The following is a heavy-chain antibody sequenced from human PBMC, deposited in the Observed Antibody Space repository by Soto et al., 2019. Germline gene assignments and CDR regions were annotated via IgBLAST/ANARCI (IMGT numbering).Heavy chain of an antibody. J-gene: IGHJ4*02. CDR2: FYFST. Sequence: QVQLQESGPGLVKPSETLSLTCTVSGDSINEYQWSWVRQPPGKGLEWIGCFYFSTNYNPALNSRVTISVDRSKNHFSLKLTSVTAADTAVYFCARSNTRYSSPDYWGQGTLVTVSS. CDR1: GDSINEYQ. D-gene: IGHD3-22*01. CDR3: ARSNTRYSSPDY. V-gene: IGHV4-59*08.